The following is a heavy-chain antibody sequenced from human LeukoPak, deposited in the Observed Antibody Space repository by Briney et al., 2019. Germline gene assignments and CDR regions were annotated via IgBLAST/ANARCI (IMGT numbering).Heavy chain of an antibody. CDR1: GFIFRNYA. CDR2: ISGDPADT. Sequence: GGSLRLSCSGSGFIFRNYAVSWVRQASGKGLEWVSSISGDPADTFYAASVKGRFSISRDNFNNRVFLQMNSLRAEDTAMYYCARWFGEPPNFDFWGQGTLVTVSS. D-gene: IGHD3-10*01. CDR3: ARWFGEPPNFDF. V-gene: IGHV3-23*01. J-gene: IGHJ4*02.